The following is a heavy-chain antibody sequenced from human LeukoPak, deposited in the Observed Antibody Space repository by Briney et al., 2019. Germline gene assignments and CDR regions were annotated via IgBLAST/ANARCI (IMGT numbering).Heavy chain of an antibody. CDR2: IYHSGST. CDR1: GYSISSGYY. CDR3: ARLPLMTYYYGSGHHRPKDY. J-gene: IGHJ4*02. D-gene: IGHD3-10*01. V-gene: IGHV4-38-2*02. Sequence: SETLSLTCTVSGYSISSGYYWGWIRQPPGKGLEWIGSIYHSGSTYYNPSLKSRVTISVDTSKNQFSLNLTSVTAADTAVYFCARLPLMTYYYGSGHHRPKDYWGQGTLVTVSS.